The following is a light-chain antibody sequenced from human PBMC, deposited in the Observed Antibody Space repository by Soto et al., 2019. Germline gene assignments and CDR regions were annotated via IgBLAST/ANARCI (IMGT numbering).Light chain of an antibody. V-gene: IGKV1-33*01. J-gene: IGKJ1*01. CDR3: QQYDNLPPTWT. CDR1: QDISNY. Sequence: DIQMTQSPSSLSASVGDRVTITCQASQDISNYLNWYQQKPGKAPKVLIYDASNLGTGVPSRFSGSGSGTDFTFTISNLQPEDIATYYCQQYDNLPPTWTFGQGTKVDIK. CDR2: DAS.